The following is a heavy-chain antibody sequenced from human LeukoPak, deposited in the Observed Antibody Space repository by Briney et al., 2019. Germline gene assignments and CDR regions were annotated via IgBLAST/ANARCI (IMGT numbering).Heavy chain of an antibody. V-gene: IGHV3-7*01. CDR2: IKQDGSEK. CDR3: ARELAGYSSGFFRYFDY. Sequence: GGSLRLSCAASGFTFSSYWMSWVRQAPGKGLEWVANIKQDGSEKYYADSVKGRFTISRDNAKNSLYLQMNSLRAEDTAVYYCARELAGYSSGFFRYFDYWGQGTLVTVSS. D-gene: IGHD5-18*01. CDR1: GFTFSSYW. J-gene: IGHJ4*02.